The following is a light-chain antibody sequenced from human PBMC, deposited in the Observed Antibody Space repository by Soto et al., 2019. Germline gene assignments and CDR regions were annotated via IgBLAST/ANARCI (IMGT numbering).Light chain of an antibody. J-gene: IGKJ4*02. CDR3: QQYDTYPRT. V-gene: IGKV1-5*01. CDR1: QGISNW. CDR2: DAS. Sequence: DIQLSQSPSTLSASVGDRVTITCRASQGISNWLAWYQQRPGKAPKLLIYDASNLESGVPSRFSGSGSGTEFTLTVSSLQPDDFATYYCQQYDTYPRTFGGGTKVDIK.